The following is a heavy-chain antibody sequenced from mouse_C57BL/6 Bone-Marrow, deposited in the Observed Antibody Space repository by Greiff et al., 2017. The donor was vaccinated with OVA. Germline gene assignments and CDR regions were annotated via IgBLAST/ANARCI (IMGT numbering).Heavy chain of an antibody. D-gene: IGHD2-4*01. CDR1: GFTFSSYA. V-gene: IGHV5-4*01. J-gene: IGHJ2*01. CDR3: ARDGLINYFDY. Sequence: EVQVVESGGGLVKPGGSLKLSCAASGFTFSSYAMSWVRQTPEKRLEWVATISDGGSYTYYPDNVKGRFTISRDNAKNNLYLQMSHLKSEDTAMYYCARDGLINYFDYWGQGTTLTVSS. CDR2: ISDGGSYT.